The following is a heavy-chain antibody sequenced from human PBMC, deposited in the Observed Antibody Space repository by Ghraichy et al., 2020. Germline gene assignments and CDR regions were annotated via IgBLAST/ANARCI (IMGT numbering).Heavy chain of an antibody. J-gene: IGHJ4*02. CDR1: GGSIAGYY. CDR2: INYVGST. V-gene: IGHV4-34*01. Sequence: SETLSLTCAVYGGSIAGYYWSWIRQSPGRGLEWVGEINYVGSTIYNPSLDSRLLISLDMSRNQFSLKLTSVAAAETAVYYCARGRYCCGGACYPRPSNFDFWGRGILVTVAS. D-gene: IGHD2-15*01. CDR3: ARGRYCCGGACYPRPSNFDF.